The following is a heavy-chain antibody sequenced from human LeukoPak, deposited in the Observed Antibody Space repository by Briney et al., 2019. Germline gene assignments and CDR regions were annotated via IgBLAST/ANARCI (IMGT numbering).Heavy chain of an antibody. Sequence: GSLRLSCAASGFTFSKYWMLWVRQAPGKGLEWIGYIYYSGSTSYNPSLKSRVTISVDTSKNQFSLKLSSVTAADTAVYYCARHYYDSGAYINAFDIWGQGTMVTVSS. J-gene: IGHJ3*02. CDR3: ARHYYDSGAYINAFDI. V-gene: IGHV4-59*08. CDR1: GFTFSKYW. D-gene: IGHD3-22*01. CDR2: IYYSGST.